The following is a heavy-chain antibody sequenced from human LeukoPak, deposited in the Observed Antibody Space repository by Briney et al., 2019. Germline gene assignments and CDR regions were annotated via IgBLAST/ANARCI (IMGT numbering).Heavy chain of an antibody. CDR1: VFTFTSSA. CDR3: AAFPLAGYIPDY. D-gene: IGHD5-18*01. V-gene: IGHV1-58*01. CDR2: IVIGSGNT. Sequence: SVKVSCKASVFTFTSSAVQWVRQARGQRLEWIGWIVIGSGNTNYAQKFQERVTITRDMSTSTAYMELSSLRSEDTAVYYCAAFPLAGYIPDYWGQGTLVTVSS. J-gene: IGHJ4*02.